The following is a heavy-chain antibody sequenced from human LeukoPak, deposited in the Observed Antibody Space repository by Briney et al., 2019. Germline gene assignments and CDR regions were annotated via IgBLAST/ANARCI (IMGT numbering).Heavy chain of an antibody. J-gene: IGHJ3*02. CDR3: AKGISITMIVVAASDAFDI. CDR2: ISGSGGST. V-gene: IGHV3-23*01. Sequence: GGSLRLSCAASGFTFSSYAMSWVRQAPGKGLEWVSAISGSGGSTYYADSVKGRFTISRDNSKNTLYLQMNSLRAEDAAVYYCAKGISITMIVVAASDAFDIWGQGTMVTVSS. CDR1: GFTFSSYA. D-gene: IGHD3-22*01.